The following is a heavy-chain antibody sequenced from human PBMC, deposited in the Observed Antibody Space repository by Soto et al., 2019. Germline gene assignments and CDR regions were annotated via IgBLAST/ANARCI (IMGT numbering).Heavy chain of an antibody. CDR1: GYTFTSYG. CDR2: ISAYNGNT. D-gene: IGHD4-17*01. V-gene: IGHV1-18*01. CDR3: ARERWGYGAYNWFDP. J-gene: IGHJ5*02. Sequence: ASVKVSCKASGYTFTSYGISWVRQAPGQGLEWMGWISAYNGNTNYAQKLQGRGTMTTDTSTSTAYMELRSLRSDDTAVYYCARERWGYGAYNWFDPWGQGTLVTVSS.